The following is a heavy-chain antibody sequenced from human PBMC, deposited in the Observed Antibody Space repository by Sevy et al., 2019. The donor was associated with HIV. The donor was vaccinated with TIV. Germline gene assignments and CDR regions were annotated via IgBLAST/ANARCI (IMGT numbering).Heavy chain of an antibody. Sequence: GGSLRLSCAASGFTFSSYAMHWVRQAPGKGLEWVAVISYDGSNRYYADSVKGRFTISRDNSKNTLYLQMNSLRAEDTACYYCARDQDDYGARPGYWGQGTLVTVSS. D-gene: IGHD4-17*01. J-gene: IGHJ4*02. V-gene: IGHV3-30*04. CDR3: ARDQDDYGARPGY. CDR2: ISYDGSNR. CDR1: GFTFSSYA.